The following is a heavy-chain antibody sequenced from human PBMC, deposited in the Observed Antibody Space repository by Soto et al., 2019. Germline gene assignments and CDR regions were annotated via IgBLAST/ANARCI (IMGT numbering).Heavy chain of an antibody. CDR1: SGSISSSSYY. J-gene: IGHJ5*02. Sequence: QLQLQESGPGLVKPSETLSLTCTVSSGSISSSSYYWGWIRQSPGKGLEWIGTISYSGTTYYNPFLKSRVTISVDTSKNQFSLNLSSVTAADTAVYYCARRRGGVVATENWFDPWGQGTLVTVSS. V-gene: IGHV4-39*01. D-gene: IGHD5-12*01. CDR3: ARRRGGVVATENWFDP. CDR2: ISYSGTT.